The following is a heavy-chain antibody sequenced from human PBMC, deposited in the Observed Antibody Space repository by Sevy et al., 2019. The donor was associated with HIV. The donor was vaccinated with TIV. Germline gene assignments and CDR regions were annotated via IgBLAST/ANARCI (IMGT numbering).Heavy chain of an antibody. V-gene: IGHV1-2*06. CDR1: GYMFIAYF. CDR2: INPNSGDT. D-gene: IGHD3-22*01. CDR3: ARVVYYDSTAYYFDY. J-gene: IGHJ4*02. Sequence: ASVKVSCKASGYMFIAYFIHWVRQAPGQGLEWMGRINPNSGDTNSAQKFQGRVTMTRDTSINTVYMELSRLRSDDTAVYSCARVVYYDSTAYYFDYWGQGTLLTVSS.